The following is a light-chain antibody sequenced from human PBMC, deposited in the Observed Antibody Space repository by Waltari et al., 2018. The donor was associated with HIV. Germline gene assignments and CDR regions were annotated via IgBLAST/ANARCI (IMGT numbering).Light chain of an antibody. CDR1: RPIGMY. V-gene: IGKV1-39*01. CDR2: AAY. J-gene: IGKJ3*01. Sequence: DIQMTQSPSSLSASVGDRVTITCRAGRPIGMYLNWFQQKPGKAPKLLIYAAYSLQAGVSSRFSGGGSGTDFTLTITSLQPEDFATYFCQQTYMSPPTFGPGTKVDVK. CDR3: QQTYMSPPT.